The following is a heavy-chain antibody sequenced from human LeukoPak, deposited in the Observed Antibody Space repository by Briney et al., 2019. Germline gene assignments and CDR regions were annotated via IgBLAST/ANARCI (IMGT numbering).Heavy chain of an antibody. Sequence: SETLSLTXAVSGYSISSGYYWGWIRQPPGKGLEWIGSIYHSGSTYYNPSLKSRVTISVDTSKNQFSLKLSSVTAADTAVYYCVRRSGYGYGYDYWGQGTLVTVSS. CDR1: GYSISSGYY. CDR2: IYHSGST. CDR3: VRRSGYGYGYDY. D-gene: IGHD5-18*01. J-gene: IGHJ4*02. V-gene: IGHV4-38-2*01.